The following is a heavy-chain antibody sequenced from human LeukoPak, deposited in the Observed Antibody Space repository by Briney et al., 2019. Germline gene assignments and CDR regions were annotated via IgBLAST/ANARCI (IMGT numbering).Heavy chain of an antibody. CDR1: EFTFSDYH. CDR2: ISSSSGYI. D-gene: IGHD7-27*01. Sequence: GRSLRLSCAASEFTFSDYHMNWVRQAPGKGLEWVSFISSSSGYIYYADSVKGRFTISRDNAKNSLYLQMNSLRVEDTAVYYCARENDSWGPNNLDLWGQGTMVTVSS. V-gene: IGHV3-21*01. CDR3: ARENDSWGPNNLDL. J-gene: IGHJ3*01.